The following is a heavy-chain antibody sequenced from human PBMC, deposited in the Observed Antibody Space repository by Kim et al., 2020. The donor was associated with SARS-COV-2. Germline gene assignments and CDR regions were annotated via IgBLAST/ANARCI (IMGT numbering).Heavy chain of an antibody. D-gene: IGHD3-9*01. V-gene: IGHV3-23*01. CDR3: AKHPYILTGPDY. CDR1: GFTFSSYA. CDR2: ISSSGGST. Sequence: GGSLRLSCAASGFTFSSYAMSWVRQAPGKGLEWVSAISSSGGSTYYADSVKGRFTISRDNSKNTLYLQMNSLRAEDTAVYYCAKHPYILTGPDYWGQGTLVTVSS. J-gene: IGHJ4*02.